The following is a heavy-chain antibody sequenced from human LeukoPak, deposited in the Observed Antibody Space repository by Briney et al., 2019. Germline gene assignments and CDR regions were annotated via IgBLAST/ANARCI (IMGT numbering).Heavy chain of an antibody. CDR3: ARGQLVVAFDI. V-gene: IGHV4-34*01. CDR1: GGYFSGYY. CDR2: INHSGST. Sequence: SETLSLTCAVYGGYFSGYYWSWIRQPPGKGLEWIGEINHSGSTNYNPSLKSRVTISVDTSKNQFSLKLSSVTAADTAVYYCARGQLVVAFDIWGQGTMVTVSS. J-gene: IGHJ3*02. D-gene: IGHD6-13*01.